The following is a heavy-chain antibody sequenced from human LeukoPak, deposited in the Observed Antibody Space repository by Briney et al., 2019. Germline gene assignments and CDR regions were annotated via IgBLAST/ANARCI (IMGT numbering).Heavy chain of an antibody. CDR2: INHSGST. D-gene: IGHD6-13*01. CDR1: GGSFSGYY. J-gene: IGHJ5*02. Sequence: SETLSLTCAVYGGSFSGYYWSWIPQPPGKGLEWIGEINHSGSTNYNPSLKSRVTISVDTSKNQFSLKLSSVTAADRAVYYCARPEQQLVPWFDPWGQGTLVTVSS. V-gene: IGHV4-34*01. CDR3: ARPEQQLVPWFDP.